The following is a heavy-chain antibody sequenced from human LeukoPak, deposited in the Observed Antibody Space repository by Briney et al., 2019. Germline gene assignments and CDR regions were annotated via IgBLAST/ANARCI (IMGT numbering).Heavy chain of an antibody. J-gene: IGHJ4*02. Sequence: GSLILSCAASGFTFSSYSMNWVRQAPGKGLEWVSSISSSSSYIYYADSVKGRFTISRDNSKNTLSLQMNSLTAEDTAVYYCAKNPRLEGWIYFDSWGQGILVTVSS. CDR2: ISSSSSYI. D-gene: IGHD1-1*01. CDR1: GFTFSSYS. CDR3: AKNPRLEGWIYFDS. V-gene: IGHV3-21*04.